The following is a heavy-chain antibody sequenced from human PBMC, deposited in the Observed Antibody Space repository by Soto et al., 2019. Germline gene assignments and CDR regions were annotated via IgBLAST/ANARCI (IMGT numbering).Heavy chain of an antibody. D-gene: IGHD4-17*01. CDR1: GFNFKKFA. Sequence: GGSLRLSCEASGFNFKKFAMGWVRQAPGEGLEWVSGISCCGGSTSYADSVKGRFSLARDDSKNTLSLQLNSLRVEDTARYYCAKATYGWGQGTLVTVSS. CDR3: AKATYG. V-gene: IGHV3-23*01. CDR2: ISCCGGST. J-gene: IGHJ4*02.